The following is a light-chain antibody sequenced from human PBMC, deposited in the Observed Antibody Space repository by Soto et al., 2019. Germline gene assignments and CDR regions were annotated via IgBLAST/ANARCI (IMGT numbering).Light chain of an antibody. CDR2: GAS. Sequence: EFVLTQSPGTLSLSPGERATLSCRASQSVDSSNLGWYQQKPGQPPRLLIYGASNRAARIPDRFSGSGSGTDFNLTISTLAPEDFAVYYCQQYGTSSPLTFGGGTKVEIK. CDR1: QSVDSSN. V-gene: IGKV3-20*01. CDR3: QQYGTSSPLT. J-gene: IGKJ4*01.